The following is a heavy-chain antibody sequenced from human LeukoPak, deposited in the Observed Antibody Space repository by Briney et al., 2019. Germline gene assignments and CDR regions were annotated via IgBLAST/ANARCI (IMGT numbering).Heavy chain of an antibody. CDR3: ARAEVNYYDKSGYFDY. CDR1: GGSISSYY. J-gene: IGHJ4*02. V-gene: IGHV4-59*01. Sequence: SETLSLTCTVSGGSISSYYWSWIRQPPGKGLEWIGYIYYSGSTNYNPSLKSRVTISVDTSKNQFSLKLSSVTAADTAAYYCARAEVNYYDKSGYFDYWGQGTLVTVSS. D-gene: IGHD3-22*01. CDR2: IYYSGST.